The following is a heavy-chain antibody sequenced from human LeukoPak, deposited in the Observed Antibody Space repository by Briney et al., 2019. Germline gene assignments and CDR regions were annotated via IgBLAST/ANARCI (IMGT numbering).Heavy chain of an antibody. Sequence: PGGSLRLSCAASGFTFSSYWMSWVRQAPGKGLEWVANIKQDGSEKYYVDSVKGRFTISRDNAKNSLYLQMNSLRAEDTAVYYCARDDCSSISCYHNWFHPWGQGTLVTVPS. J-gene: IGHJ5*02. CDR2: IKQDGSEK. V-gene: IGHV3-7*01. CDR1: GFTFSSYW. D-gene: IGHD2-2*01. CDR3: ARDDCSSISCYHNWFHP.